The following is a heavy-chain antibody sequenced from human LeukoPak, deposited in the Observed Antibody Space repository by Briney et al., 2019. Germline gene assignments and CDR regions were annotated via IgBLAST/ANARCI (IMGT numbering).Heavy chain of an antibody. Sequence: SETLSLTCAVYGGSFSGYYWSWIRQPPGKGGEWIGEINHSGSTNYNPSLKSRVTISVDTSKNQFSLKLSSVTAADTAVYYCARYCSSTSCYIPDAFDIWGQGTMVPSLQ. CDR2: INHSGST. D-gene: IGHD2-2*02. J-gene: IGHJ3*02. CDR1: GGSFSGYY. V-gene: IGHV4-34*01. CDR3: ARYCSSTSCYIPDAFDI.